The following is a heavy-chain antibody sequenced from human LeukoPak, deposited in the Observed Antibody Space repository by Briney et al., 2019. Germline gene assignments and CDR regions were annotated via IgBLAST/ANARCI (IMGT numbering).Heavy chain of an antibody. CDR1: GFTVSSNY. D-gene: IGHD4-23*01. CDR2: IYSGGST. CDR3: AREGPPGGGYFGY. J-gene: IGHJ4*02. Sequence: GGSLRLSCAASGFTVSSNYMSWVRQAPGKGLEWVSGIYSGGSTYYADSVKGRFTISRDDSKNTLYLQMNSLRAEDTAVYYCAREGPPGGGYFGYWGQGTLVTVSS. V-gene: IGHV3-53*01.